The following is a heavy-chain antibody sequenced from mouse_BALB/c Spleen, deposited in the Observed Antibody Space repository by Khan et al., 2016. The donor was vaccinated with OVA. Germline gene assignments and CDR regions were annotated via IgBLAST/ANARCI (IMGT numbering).Heavy chain of an antibody. CDR1: GFSLTNYG. V-gene: IGHV2-2*02. J-gene: IGHJ2*01. CDR3: ARNRNGYFDY. CDR2: IWGGGST. D-gene: IGHD1-1*02. Sequence: VELVESGPGLVQPSQSLSITCTVSGFSLTNYGVHWVRQSPGKGLEWLGMIWGGGSTDYNATFISRLSISKDNSKSQVFFKMNSLEGNDTAIYYCARNRNGYFDYWGQGTTLTVSS.